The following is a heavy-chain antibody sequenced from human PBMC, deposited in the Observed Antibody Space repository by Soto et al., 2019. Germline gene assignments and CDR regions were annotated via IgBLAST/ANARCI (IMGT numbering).Heavy chain of an antibody. CDR1: GYNFINYG. CDR2: ISVHNGNT. V-gene: IGHV1-18*01. J-gene: IGHJ4*02. Sequence: QVHLVQSGVEVKKPGASVKVSCKASGYNFINYGITWVRQAPGQGLEWMGWISVHNGNTNYAQKLQGRVTMTTDTSKSTAYMELRGRRSDDTAVYYCVRVLDVSGSYYTDYWGPGTLVTVSS. CDR3: VRVLDVSGSYYTDY. D-gene: IGHD3-10*01.